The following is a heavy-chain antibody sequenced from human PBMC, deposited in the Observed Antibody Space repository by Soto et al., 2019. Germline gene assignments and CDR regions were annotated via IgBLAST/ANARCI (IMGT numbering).Heavy chain of an antibody. CDR2: ISSSGSTI. J-gene: IGHJ2*01. CDR1: GFTFSSYE. Sequence: VQLVESGGGLVQPGGSLRLSCAASGFTFSSYEMNWVRQAPGKGREWVSYISSSGSTIYYADSVKGRFSISRDNAKNSLYLQMNSLRVEDTAVYYCARDLISRRVYWYFDLWGRGTLVTVSS. CDR3: ARDLISRRVYWYFDL. D-gene: IGHD2-15*01. V-gene: IGHV3-48*03.